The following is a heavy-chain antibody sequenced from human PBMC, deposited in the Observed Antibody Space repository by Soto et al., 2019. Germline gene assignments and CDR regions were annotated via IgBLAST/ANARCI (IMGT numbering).Heavy chain of an antibody. V-gene: IGHV2-5*02. D-gene: IGHD2-15*01. CDR2: IYWDDDE. J-gene: IGHJ6*02. Sequence: QITLKESGPTLVKPTQTLTLTCTFSGFSLSTSGVGVAWIRQPPGKALEWLALIYWDDDERYRPSLESRLTLTKDTSKNQVVLTMTNMDSVDTATYYCAYLPCSGGSCYWDSCSGMDVWGQGTTVTVSS. CDR3: AYLPCSGGSCYWDSCSGMDV. CDR1: GFSLSTSGVG.